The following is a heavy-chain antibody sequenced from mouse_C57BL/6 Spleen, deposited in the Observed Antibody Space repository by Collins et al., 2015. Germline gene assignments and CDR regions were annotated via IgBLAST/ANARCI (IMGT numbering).Heavy chain of an antibody. J-gene: IGHJ3*01. V-gene: IGHV1-81*01. Sequence: QVQLQQSGAELARPGASVNLSCKASGYTLISYGITWVKQGTGQGLEWIGEIYPRSGNTSYNEKFKDKATLTADKSSSTAFMELRSLTSEDSAVYFCTPFYYNGSSPFTYWGQGTLVTVSA. CDR1: GYTLISYG. D-gene: IGHD1-1*01. CDR2: IYPRSGNT. CDR3: TPFYYNGSSPFTY.